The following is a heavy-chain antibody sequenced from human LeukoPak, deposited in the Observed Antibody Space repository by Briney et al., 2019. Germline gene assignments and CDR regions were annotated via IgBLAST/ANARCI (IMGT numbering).Heavy chain of an antibody. CDR3: ASGDYYESSGLGAFDI. CDR2: INHSGST. V-gene: IGHV4-34*01. J-gene: IGHJ3*02. CDR1: GGSFSGYY. Sequence: PSETLSLTCAVYGGSFSGYYWSWIRQPPGKGLEWIGEINHSGSTNYNPSLKSRVTISLDMSKNQFSLELTSVTAADTAVYYCASGDYYESSGLGAFDIWGQGTMVTVSS. D-gene: IGHD3-22*01.